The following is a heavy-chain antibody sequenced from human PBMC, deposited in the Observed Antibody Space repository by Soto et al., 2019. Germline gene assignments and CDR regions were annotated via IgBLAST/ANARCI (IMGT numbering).Heavy chain of an antibody. CDR2: ISGSGGNT. V-gene: IGHV3-23*01. Sequence: EVQLLESGGGLVQPGGSLRLSCAASGFTFSSYAMTWVRQAPGKGLEWVSAISGSGGNTYYADSVKGRFTISRDNSKNTLFFQMNSLSVEDTAIYYSAKRDDSHGSRGAPLDYWGPETLVPFSS. J-gene: IGHJ4*01. D-gene: IGHD3-22*01. CDR3: AKRDDSHGSRGAPLDY. CDR1: GFTFSSYA.